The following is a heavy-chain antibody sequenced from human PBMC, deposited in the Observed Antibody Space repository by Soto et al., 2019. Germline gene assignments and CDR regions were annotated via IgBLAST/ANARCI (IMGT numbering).Heavy chain of an antibody. CDR2: ISYDGSNK. J-gene: IGHJ6*03. CDR3: ARGPRRLTGEGENYYYYMDV. Sequence: GESLKISCAASGFTFSSYAMHWVRQAPGKGLEWVAVISYDGSNKYYADSVKGRFTISRDNSKNTLYLQMNSLRAEDTAVYYCARGPRRLTGEGENYYYYMDVWGKGTTVTVSS. D-gene: IGHD7-27*01. V-gene: IGHV3-30*04. CDR1: GFTFSSYA.